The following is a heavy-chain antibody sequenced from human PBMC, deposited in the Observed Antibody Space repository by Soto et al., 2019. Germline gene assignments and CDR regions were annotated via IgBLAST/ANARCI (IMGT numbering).Heavy chain of an antibody. V-gene: IGHV3-20*04. CDR2: IVWNGGNT. CDR3: ALRPGDAVLPTEPFDY. D-gene: IGHD1-26*01. CDR1: GFTFDDFG. Sequence: ESGGGVVRPGGSLRLSCAASGFTFDDFGVTSVRQAPVKGLGWGSGIVWNGGNTRYADPETGRFTISRDNAKNPLYLQMNSLRADDTALYYCALRPGDAVLPTEPFDYWGQGTVVTVSS. J-gene: IGHJ4*02.